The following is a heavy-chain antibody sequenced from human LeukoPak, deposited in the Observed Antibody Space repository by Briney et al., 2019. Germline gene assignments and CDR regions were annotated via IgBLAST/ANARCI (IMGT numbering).Heavy chain of an antibody. D-gene: IGHD2-21*01. CDR3: ARLDCFGDGCSHR. V-gene: IGHV4-59*08. J-gene: IGHJ4*02. Sequence: AETLSLTCAVSGDSVTNFYWSWIRKPPGKGLEWMGYFSSDGTTNYTPSLRRRGFMSVDTPKKQISLHLTSVTAADTATYYCARLDCFGDGCSHRWGRATLVTVSS. CDR2: FSSDGTT. CDR1: GDSVTNFY.